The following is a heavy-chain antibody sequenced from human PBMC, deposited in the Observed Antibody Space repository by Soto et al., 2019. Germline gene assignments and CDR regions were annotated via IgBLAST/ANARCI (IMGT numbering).Heavy chain of an antibody. V-gene: IGHV1-3*01. CDR3: ARALHQYYFDY. D-gene: IGHD2-2*01. J-gene: IGHJ4*02. Sequence: QVQLVQSGAEVKKPGASVKVSCKASGYTFTSYAMHWVRQAPGQRLEWMGWINAGNGNTKYSQKFQGRVTITRDTAASTAYMELSSLRAEDTAVYYCARALHQYYFDYWGQGTLVTVSS. CDR1: GYTFTSYA. CDR2: INAGNGNT.